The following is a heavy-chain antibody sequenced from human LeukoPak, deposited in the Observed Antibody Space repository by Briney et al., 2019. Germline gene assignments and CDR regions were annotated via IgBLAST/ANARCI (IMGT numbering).Heavy chain of an antibody. CDR3: ARTYGSGVTGDY. D-gene: IGHD3-10*01. V-gene: IGHV1-69*04. CDR1: GGTFSSYA. Sequence: ASVKVSCKASGGTFSSYAISWVRQAPGQGLEWMGRIIPILGIANYAQKFQGRVTITADKSTSTAYMELSSLRSEDTAVYYCARTYGSGVTGDYWGQGTLVTVSS. CDR2: IIPILGIA. J-gene: IGHJ4*02.